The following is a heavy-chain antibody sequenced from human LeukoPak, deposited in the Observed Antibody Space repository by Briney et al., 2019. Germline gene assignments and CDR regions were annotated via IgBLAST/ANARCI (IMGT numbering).Heavy chain of an antibody. CDR3: ARLYDSSGYTNWLDP. CDR1: GGSISSHY. D-gene: IGHD3-22*01. Sequence: SETLSLTCTVSGGSISSHYWSWVRQPPGKGLEWIGYIYYSGSSKYNPSLKSRVTISVDTSKNQFSLKLSSVTAADTAVYYCARLYDSSGYTNWLDPWGQGTLVTVSS. J-gene: IGHJ5*02. V-gene: IGHV4-59*11. CDR2: IYYSGSS.